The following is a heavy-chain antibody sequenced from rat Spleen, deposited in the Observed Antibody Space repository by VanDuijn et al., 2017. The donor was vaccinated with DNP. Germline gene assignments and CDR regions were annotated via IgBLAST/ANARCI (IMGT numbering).Heavy chain of an antibody. V-gene: IGHV5S10*01. D-gene: IGHD1-6*01. Sequence: EVQLVESGGGLVQPGRSLKLSCAASGFTFSDYNMAWVRQAPKKGLEWVATISPSGSRPYSPDSVKGRFTISRDTAKSSLYLQMNSLKSEDTATYYCTRGVYYGSSWAFDYWGQGVMVTVSS. CDR3: TRGVYYGSSWAFDY. J-gene: IGHJ2*01. CDR2: ISPSGSRP. CDR1: GFTFSDYN.